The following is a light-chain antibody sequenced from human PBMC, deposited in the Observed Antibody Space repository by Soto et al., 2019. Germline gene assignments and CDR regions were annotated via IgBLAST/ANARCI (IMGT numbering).Light chain of an antibody. CDR2: DVS. V-gene: IGLV2-14*01. Sequence: QSVLTQPASVSGSPGQSFTISCTGTSSDVGGYNYVSWYQQHPGEAPKLIIFDVSNRPSGVSNRFSGSKSGNTASLTISGLQAEDEAEYSCSSYTGSSTPVVFGGGTKVTVL. J-gene: IGLJ2*01. CDR1: SSDVGGYNY. CDR3: SSYTGSSTPVV.